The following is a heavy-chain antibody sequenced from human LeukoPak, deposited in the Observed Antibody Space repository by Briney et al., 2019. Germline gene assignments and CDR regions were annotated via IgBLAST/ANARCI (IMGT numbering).Heavy chain of an antibody. D-gene: IGHD5-18*01. Sequence: GGSLRLSCAASGFSFNDYDMHWVRQAPGKGPEWVAVISYDGKKSYYADSVKGRFTISRDNSKNTLSLQVSSLRTEDTAVYYCAKDRYSYAFEYSDSWGQGTLVTVSS. V-gene: IGHV3-30*04. CDR1: GFSFNDYD. CDR2: ISYDGKKS. J-gene: IGHJ4*02. CDR3: AKDRYSYAFEYSDS.